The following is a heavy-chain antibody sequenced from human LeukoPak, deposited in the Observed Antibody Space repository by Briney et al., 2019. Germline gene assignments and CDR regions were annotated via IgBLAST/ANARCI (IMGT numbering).Heavy chain of an antibody. D-gene: IGHD2-2*01. CDR3: VRVRCSSTSCYAGHYYYYYYMDV. CDR2: INHSGST. V-gene: IGHV4-34*01. Sequence: PSETLSLTCAVYGGSFSGYYWSWIRQPPGKGLEWIGEINHSGSTNYNPSLQSRVTISVDTSKNQFSLKLSSVTAADTAVYYCVRVRCSSTSCYAGHYYYYYYMDVWGKGTTVTVSS. CDR1: GGSFSGYY. J-gene: IGHJ6*03.